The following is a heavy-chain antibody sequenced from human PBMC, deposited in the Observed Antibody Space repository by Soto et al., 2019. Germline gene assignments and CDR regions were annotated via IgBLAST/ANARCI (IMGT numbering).Heavy chain of an antibody. CDR2: IYYSGST. D-gene: IGHD3-3*02. CDR3: ASPKIAFYNWFDP. Sequence: PSETLSLTCSVFGGSISSSSYYWGWIRQPPGKGLEWIGSIYYSGSTYYNPSLKSRVTISVDTSKNQFSLKLSSVTAADTAVYYCASPKIAFYNWFDPWGQGTLVTVS. V-gene: IGHV4-39*01. J-gene: IGHJ5*02. CDR1: GGSISSSSYY.